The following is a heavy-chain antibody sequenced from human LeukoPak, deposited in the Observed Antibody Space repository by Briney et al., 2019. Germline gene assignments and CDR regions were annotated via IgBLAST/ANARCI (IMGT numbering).Heavy chain of an antibody. V-gene: IGHV3-23*01. CDR3: ARLLTGYSYGFVKYYYGMDV. D-gene: IGHD5-18*01. CDR1: GFTLSTNA. J-gene: IGHJ6*02. CDR2: ISGSGAST. Sequence: PGGSLRLSCLTSGFTLSTNAMSWVRQAPGKGLEWISGISGSGASTYYADSVKGRFTISRDDSRNTLYLQMNSLRGDDTAVYYCARLLTGYSYGFVKYYYGMDVWGQGTTVTVSS.